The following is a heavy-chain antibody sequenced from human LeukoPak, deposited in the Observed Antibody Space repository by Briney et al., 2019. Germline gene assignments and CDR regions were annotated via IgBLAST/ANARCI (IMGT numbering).Heavy chain of an antibody. Sequence: GAPVKVSCKASGYTFTSYGISWVRQAPGQGLEWMGWISAYNGNTNYAQKLQGRVTMTTDTSTSTAYMELRSLRSDDTAVYYCARSLRFLEWLLSDYYYYGMDVWGQGTTVTVSS. D-gene: IGHD3-3*01. V-gene: IGHV1-18*01. CDR1: GYTFTSYG. CDR3: ARSLRFLEWLLSDYYYYGMDV. CDR2: ISAYNGNT. J-gene: IGHJ6*02.